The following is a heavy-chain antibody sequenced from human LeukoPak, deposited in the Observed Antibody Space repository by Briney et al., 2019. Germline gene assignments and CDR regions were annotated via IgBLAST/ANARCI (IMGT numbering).Heavy chain of an antibody. D-gene: IGHD3-3*01. CDR2: IYSGGST. V-gene: IGHV3-53*01. Sequence: GGSLRLSCAASGFTVSSNYMSWVRQAPGKGLEWVSVIYSGGSTYYADSVKGRFTISRDNSKNTLYLQMNSLRAEDTAVHYCARAFWSGWLYYYYYMDVWGKGTTVTVSS. J-gene: IGHJ6*03. CDR1: GFTVSSNY. CDR3: ARAFWSGWLYYYYYMDV.